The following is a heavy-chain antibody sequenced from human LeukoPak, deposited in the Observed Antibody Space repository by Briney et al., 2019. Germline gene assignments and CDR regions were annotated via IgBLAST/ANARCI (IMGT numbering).Heavy chain of an antibody. CDR1: GGSINTYY. D-gene: IGHD2-15*01. Sequence: SETLSLTCIVSGGSINTYYWSWLRQPPGKGLEWIGYISDSGSPSYNSSLKSRVTISIDTSKKRFSLMLSSVTAADTAIYYCARSTQRYCSGGTCFPYWFDPWGRGALVTVSS. V-gene: IGHV4-59*01. J-gene: IGHJ5*02. CDR3: ARSTQRYCSGGTCFPYWFDP. CDR2: ISDSGSP.